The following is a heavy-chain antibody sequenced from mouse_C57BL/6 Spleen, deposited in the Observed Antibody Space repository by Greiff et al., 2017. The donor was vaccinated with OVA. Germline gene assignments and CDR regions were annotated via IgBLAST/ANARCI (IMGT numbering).Heavy chain of an antibody. CDR2: IRLKSDNYAT. D-gene: IGHD1-1*01. CDR3: AVYYYVYYAMDY. CDR1: GFTFSNYW. J-gene: IGHJ4*01. Sequence: EVQGVESGGGLVQPGGSMKLSCVASGFTFSNYWMNWVRQSPEKGLEWVAQIRLKSDNYATHYAESVKGRFTISRDDSNSSVYLQMNNLRAEDTGIYYCAVYYYVYYAMDYWGQGTSVTVSS. V-gene: IGHV6-3*01.